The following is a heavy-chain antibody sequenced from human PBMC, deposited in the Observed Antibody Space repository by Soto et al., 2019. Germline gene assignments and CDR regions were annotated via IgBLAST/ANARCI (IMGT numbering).Heavy chain of an antibody. CDR1: GYSFTTYG. Sequence: QVHLGQSGAEVKKPGASVKVSCKGSGYSFTTYGITWVRQAPGQGLEWMGWISAHNCNTNYAQKLQGRVTVTRDTPTGTAYMELRTLRSCDTPVYCWARGMYRDDWRKGALVTVS. V-gene: IGHV1-18*01. D-gene: IGHD1-1*01. J-gene: IGHJ4*02. CDR2: ISAHNCNT. CDR3: ARGMYRDD.